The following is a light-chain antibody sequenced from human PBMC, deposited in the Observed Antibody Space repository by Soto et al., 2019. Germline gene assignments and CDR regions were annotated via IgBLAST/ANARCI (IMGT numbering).Light chain of an antibody. CDR3: QHYYSTPPT. CDR2: WAS. CDR1: QSVLYSPNNRNY. V-gene: IGKV4-1*01. J-gene: IGKJ1*01. Sequence: DIVMTQSPDSLAVSLGERATINCKSSQSVLYSPNNRNYLAWYQQKPGQPPKLLISWASTRESGVPDRFSGSGSGTDFTLTISSLQAEDVAVYCCQHYYSTPPTFGQGTKVEIK.